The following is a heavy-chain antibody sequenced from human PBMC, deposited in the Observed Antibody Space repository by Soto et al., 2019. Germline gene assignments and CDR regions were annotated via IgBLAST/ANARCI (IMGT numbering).Heavy chain of an antibody. D-gene: IGHD2-15*01. CDR3: ARGRYCLTGRCFPNWFDS. J-gene: IGHJ5*01. CDR2: IYKSTTT. CDR1: GNSISTVDYF. Sequence: PSETLSLTCSLSGNSISTVDYFWAWIRQPPGQALEYIGYIYKSTTTYYNPSFESRVAISLDTSKSQFSLTVTSVTAADTAVYFCARGRYCLTGRCFPNWFDSWGQGTLVTVSS. V-gene: IGHV4-30-4*01.